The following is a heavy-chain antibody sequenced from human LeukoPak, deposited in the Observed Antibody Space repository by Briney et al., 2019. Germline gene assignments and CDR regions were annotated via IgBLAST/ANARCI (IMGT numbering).Heavy chain of an antibody. J-gene: IGHJ4*02. Sequence: ASVKVSCKASGYTFTSYGITWVRQAPGEGLEWMGWISAYNGNTNYEQKFQGRVTMTRDTSTSTVYMELSSLRSGDTAVYYCARFAVHRRLAVAGQFGLDYWGQGTLVTVSS. CDR2: ISAYNGNT. CDR3: ARFAVHRRLAVAGQFGLDY. CDR1: GYTFTSYG. V-gene: IGHV1-18*01. D-gene: IGHD6-19*01.